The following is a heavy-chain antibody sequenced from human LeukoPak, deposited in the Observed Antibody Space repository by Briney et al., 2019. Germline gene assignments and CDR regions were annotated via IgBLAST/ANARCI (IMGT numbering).Heavy chain of an antibody. V-gene: IGHV4-59*01. CDR1: GGSISSYY. Sequence: PSETLTLTCTVSGGSISSYYWSWIRQPPGKGLEWIGYIYDSGSTNYNPSLKSRVTISVDTSKNQFSLRLSSVTAADTAVYYCARAPAGYCSGGGCYNDWFDPCGQGTLVTVSS. CDR3: ARAPAGYCSGGGCYNDWFDP. CDR2: IYDSGST. J-gene: IGHJ5*02. D-gene: IGHD2-15*01.